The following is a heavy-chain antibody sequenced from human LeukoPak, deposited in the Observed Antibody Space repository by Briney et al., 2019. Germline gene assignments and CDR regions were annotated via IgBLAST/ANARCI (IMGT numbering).Heavy chain of an antibody. V-gene: IGHV1-69*02. D-gene: IGHD2-8*02. CDR2: VIPILGIA. Sequence: ASVKVSCKASGYTLTRYYMHWVRQAPGQGLEWMGRVIPILGIANYAQKFQGRVTITADKSTSTAYMELSSLRSEDTAVYYCATDYWWYYYYGMDVWGQGTTVTVSS. CDR3: ATDYWWYYYYGMDV. CDR1: GYTLTRYY. J-gene: IGHJ6*02.